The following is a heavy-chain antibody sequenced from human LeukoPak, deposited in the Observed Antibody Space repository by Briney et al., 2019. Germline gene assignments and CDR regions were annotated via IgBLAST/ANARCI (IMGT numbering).Heavy chain of an antibody. D-gene: IGHD5-18*01. CDR3: ARGGYTYGHKFGFDI. Sequence: PSETLSLTCIVSGDSIGNYYWGWIRQPAGKGLEWIGRVYTSGSTNYNPSLKSRVTLSIDTSKNQYSLKLSSVTAADTAVYYCARGGYTYGHKFGFDIWGQGSMVTVAS. V-gene: IGHV4-4*07. J-gene: IGHJ3*02. CDR2: VYTSGST. CDR1: GDSIGNYY.